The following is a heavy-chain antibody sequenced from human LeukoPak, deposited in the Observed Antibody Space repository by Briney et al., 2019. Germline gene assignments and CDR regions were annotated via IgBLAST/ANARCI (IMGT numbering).Heavy chain of an antibody. CDR3: ARGQDFWSGYSPVYFDF. V-gene: IGHV4-59*01. D-gene: IGHD3-3*01. J-gene: IGHJ4*02. CDR2: IYYTGNA. Sequence: PSETLSLTCTVSGGSISTYYWSWIRQPPGKGLEWIGYIYYTGNANYSPSLKSRVTISVDTSKNQFSLKLNSVTAADTAVYYCARGQDFWSGYSPVYFDFWGQGTLVTVSS. CDR1: GGSISTYY.